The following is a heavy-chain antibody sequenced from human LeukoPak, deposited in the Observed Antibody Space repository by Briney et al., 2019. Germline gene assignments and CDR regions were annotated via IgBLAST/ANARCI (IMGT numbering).Heavy chain of an antibody. V-gene: IGHV5-51*01. Sequence: GESLKISCKGSGYSFTDYWIGWVRQMAGKGLGWMGIFYPDDSDTRYNPSFQGQVTISADKSISTAYRQWSSVKASDTAMYYCARRKNYFFDYWGQGTLVTV. D-gene: IGHD1-7*01. CDR3: ARRKNYFFDY. CDR2: FYPDDSDT. J-gene: IGHJ4*02. CDR1: GYSFTDYW.